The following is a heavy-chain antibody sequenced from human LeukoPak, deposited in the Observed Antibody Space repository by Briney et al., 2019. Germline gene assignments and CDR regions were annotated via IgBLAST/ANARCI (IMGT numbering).Heavy chain of an antibody. CDR2: ISYDGSNK. CDR3: AREGPRAFDI. CDR1: GFTFSSYA. V-gene: IGHV3-30-3*01. J-gene: IGHJ3*02. Sequence: GGSLRLSCAASGFTFSSYAMHWVRQAPGKGLEWVAVISYDGSNKYYADSVKGRFTISRDNSKNTLYLQMNSLRAEDTAVYYCAREGPRAFDIWGQGTMVTASS.